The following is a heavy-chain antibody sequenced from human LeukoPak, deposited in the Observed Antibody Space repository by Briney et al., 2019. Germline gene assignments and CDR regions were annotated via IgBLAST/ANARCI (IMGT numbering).Heavy chain of an antibody. CDR2: FNPGDDET. D-gene: IGHD1-26*01. CDR1: GYSLSELS. V-gene: IGHV1-24*01. J-gene: IGHJ5*01. Sequence: ASVKVSCKVSGYSLSELSTHWVRQAPGQGLEWMGGFNPGDDETIYAQKFQGRVTMTEDTSTDTAYLELSSLRSEDTAVYFCATEKDLLLDSWGQGTPVTVSS. CDR3: ATEKDLLLDS.